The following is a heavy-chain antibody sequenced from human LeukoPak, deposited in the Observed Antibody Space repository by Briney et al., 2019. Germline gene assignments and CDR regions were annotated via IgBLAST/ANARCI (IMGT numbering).Heavy chain of an antibody. CDR3: ARRSEFDNTHYHYFDY. D-gene: IGHD2-15*01. Sequence: PSETLSLTCTVSGGCIDSRSYYWDWIRQAPGKGLEWIGTIYHSGSTEYNPSLKSRVAIFVDTSKNQFSLILHSVAAADTAVYYCARRSEFDNTHYHYFDYWGQGALVTVSS. CDR2: IYHSGST. J-gene: IGHJ4*02. CDR1: GGCIDSRSYY. V-gene: IGHV4-39*01.